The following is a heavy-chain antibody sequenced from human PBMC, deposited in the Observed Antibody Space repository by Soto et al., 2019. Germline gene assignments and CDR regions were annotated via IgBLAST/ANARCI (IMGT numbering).Heavy chain of an antibody. Sequence: EVQLVESGGGLVQPGESLTLSCAASGFPFSSYWMHWVRQAPGKGLVWVSRIKSDGSGTYYADSVQDRFTISRDNARNXXYLQMNSLRVEDTALYFCERGDGDRYDGNGYLGRHWGQGTLVTVSS. J-gene: IGHJ4*02. CDR2: IKSDGSGT. CDR3: ERGDGDRYDGNGYLGRH. CDR1: GFPFSSYW. V-gene: IGHV3-74*01. D-gene: IGHD3-22*01.